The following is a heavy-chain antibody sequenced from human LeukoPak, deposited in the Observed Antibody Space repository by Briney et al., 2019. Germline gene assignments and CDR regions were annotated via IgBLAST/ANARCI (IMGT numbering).Heavy chain of an antibody. Sequence: KPSETLSLTCTVSGGSISSGSYYWSWIRQPAGKGLEWIGRIYASGSTNYNPSLKSRVTISVDTSKNQFSLKLSSVTAADTAVYYCARDHQLLWFGELLQWFDPWGQGTLVTVSS. CDR2: IYASGST. V-gene: IGHV4-61*02. J-gene: IGHJ5*02. CDR3: ARDHQLLWFGELLQWFDP. D-gene: IGHD3-10*01. CDR1: GGSISSGSYY.